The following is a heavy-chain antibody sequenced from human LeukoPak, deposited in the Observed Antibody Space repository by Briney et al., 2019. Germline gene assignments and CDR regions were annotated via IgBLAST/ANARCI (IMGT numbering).Heavy chain of an antibody. CDR3: ARIFIRYGYSSYFDC. CDR1: GFSISSGHY. D-gene: IGHD5-18*01. CDR2: VYQSGTT. J-gene: IGHJ4*02. V-gene: IGHV4-38-2*02. Sequence: SETLSLTCTVSGFSISSGHYWGWVRQPPGAGLEWIGSVYQSGTTYYNPSLKSRVTTSVDMAKSQFSLRLRPVTAADTAVYYCARIFIRYGYSSYFDCWGQGTLVTVSS.